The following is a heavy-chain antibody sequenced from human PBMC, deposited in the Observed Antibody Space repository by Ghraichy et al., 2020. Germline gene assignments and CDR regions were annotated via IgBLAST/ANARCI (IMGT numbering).Heavy chain of an antibody. J-gene: IGHJ6*02. V-gene: IGHV1-18*01. CDR2: IGAYSDNT. D-gene: IGHD2/OR15-2a*01. CDR1: GYTFTGYG. Sequence: ASVKVSCKASGYTFTGYGITWVRQAPGQGLEWMGWIGAYSDNTNYARKLQGRVTMTTDTSTTTAYMELRTLRSDDTAVYYCARAGESTWHNYCLDVWGQGTTVTVSS. CDR3: ARAGESTWHNYCLDV.